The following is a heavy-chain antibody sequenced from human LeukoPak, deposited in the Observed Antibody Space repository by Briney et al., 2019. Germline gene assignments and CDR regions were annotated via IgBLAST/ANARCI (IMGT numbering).Heavy chain of an antibody. Sequence: GGSLRLSCAASGFTFDDYTMHWVRQAPGKGLEWVSLISWDGGSTYYADSVKGRFTISRDNAKNSLYLQMNSLRAEDTAVYYCARDSMVRGVVTDYWGQGTLVTVSS. CDR3: ARDSMVRGVVTDY. CDR1: GFTFDDYT. V-gene: IGHV3-43*01. J-gene: IGHJ4*02. CDR2: ISWDGGST. D-gene: IGHD3-10*01.